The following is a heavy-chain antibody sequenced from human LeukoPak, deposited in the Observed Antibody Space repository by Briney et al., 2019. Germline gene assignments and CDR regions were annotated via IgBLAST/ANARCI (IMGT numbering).Heavy chain of an antibody. CDR2: IHSSGTT. V-gene: IGHV4-4*07. CDR3: AIVPPVYNVLHVALDL. CDR1: GVSMNYYF. J-gene: IGHJ3*01. D-gene: IGHD3-10*01. Sequence: SETLSLTCTVSGVSMNYYFWNWIRQPAGDGLQWIGRIHSSGTTNYNPSLKSRVTMSIDMSTNQFSLRLTSVTAADTPAYSCAIVPPVYNVLHVALDLWGQGTVVTVSS.